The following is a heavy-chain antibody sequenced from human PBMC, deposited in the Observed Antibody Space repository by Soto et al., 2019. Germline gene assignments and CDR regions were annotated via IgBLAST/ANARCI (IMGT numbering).Heavy chain of an antibody. CDR2: IIPIFGTA. Sequence: QVQLVQSGAEVKKPGSSVKVSCKASGGTFSSYGISWVRQAPGQGLEWMGGIIPIFGTANYAQKFQGRVTXXADEATSTAYMELSSLRSEDTAVYYCASAAQPRDYYYGMDVWGQGTTVTVSS. V-gene: IGHV1-69*12. CDR1: GGTFSSYG. D-gene: IGHD6-25*01. CDR3: ASAAQPRDYYYGMDV. J-gene: IGHJ6*02.